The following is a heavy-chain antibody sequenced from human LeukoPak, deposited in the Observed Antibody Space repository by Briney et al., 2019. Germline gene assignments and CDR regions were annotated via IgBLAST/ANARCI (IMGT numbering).Heavy chain of an antibody. CDR3: GRGATTGYYPD. CDR2: ISYDGSNK. J-gene: IGHJ4*01. CDR1: GFTFSSYA. D-gene: IGHD3-9*01. V-gene: IGHV3-30*04. Sequence: PGRSLRLSCAASGFTFSSYAMHWVRQAPGKGLEWVAVISYDGSNKYYADSVKGRFTISRDNSKNTLYLQMNSLTAWDTAVYYCGRGATTGYYPDWGQGTLVTVSA.